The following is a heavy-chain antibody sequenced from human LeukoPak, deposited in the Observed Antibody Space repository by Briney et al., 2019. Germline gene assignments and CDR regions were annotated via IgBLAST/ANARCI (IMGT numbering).Heavy chain of an antibody. CDR1: GFRLSSYA. V-gene: IGHV3-23*01. CDR2: TSSSDPGT. J-gene: IGHJ4*02. D-gene: IGHD2-15*01. Sequence: GGSLRLSCVASGFRLSSYAMSWVRQAPGKGLEWISATSSSDPGTYYADSVRGRFTISRDNSKNTLYLQMNSLRAEDAAIYYCARAPVTSCRGAFCYPFDYWGQETLVTVSS. CDR3: ARAPVTSCRGAFCYPFDY.